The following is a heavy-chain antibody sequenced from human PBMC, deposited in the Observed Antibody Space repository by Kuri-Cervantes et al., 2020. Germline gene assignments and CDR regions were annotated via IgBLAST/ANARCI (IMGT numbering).Heavy chain of an antibody. D-gene: IGHD3-16*01. CDR1: GFTFRNAW. CDR2: IKSKTDGGTI. CDR3: STGGKYRGMDV. Sequence: GESLKISCAASGFTFRNAWMSWVRQAPGKGLEWVGRIKSKTDGGTIDYAATVKGRFTITRDDSKYTLSLQMNSLKTENKSVYYCSTGGKYRGMDVWGQGTTVTGSS. J-gene: IGHJ6*01. V-gene: IGHV3-15*01.